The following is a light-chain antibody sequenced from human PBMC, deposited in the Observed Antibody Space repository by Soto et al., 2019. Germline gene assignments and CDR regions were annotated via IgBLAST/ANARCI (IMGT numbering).Light chain of an antibody. Sequence: QSALTQPPSASGSPGQSVTISCTGTSSDVGGSNYVSWYQQHPGRAPKLMIYEVNKRPSGVPDRFSGSKSGNTASLTISGLQAEDEASYYCCSYAGPITFYVFGTGTKLTVL. V-gene: IGLV2-8*01. CDR3: CSYAGPITFYV. CDR2: EVN. J-gene: IGLJ1*01. CDR1: SSDVGGSNY.